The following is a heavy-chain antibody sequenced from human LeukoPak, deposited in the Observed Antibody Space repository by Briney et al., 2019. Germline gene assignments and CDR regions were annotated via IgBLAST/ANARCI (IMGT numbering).Heavy chain of an antibody. J-gene: IGHJ4*02. CDR1: GFTFSSYG. CDR3: AKTDYYDSSGYSLGY. Sequence: PGGSLRLSCAASGFTFSSYGMHWVRQAPGKGLEWVAVISYDGSNKYHADSVKGRFTISRDNSKNTLYLQMNSLRAEDTAVYYCAKTDYYDSSGYSLGYWGRGTLVTVSS. CDR2: ISYDGSNK. D-gene: IGHD3-22*01. V-gene: IGHV3-30*18.